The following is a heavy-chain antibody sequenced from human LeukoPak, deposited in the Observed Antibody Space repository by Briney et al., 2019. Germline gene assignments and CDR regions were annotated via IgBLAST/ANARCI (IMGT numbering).Heavy chain of an antibody. D-gene: IGHD6-13*01. CDR1: GFTFSSYS. J-gene: IGHJ6*02. CDR2: ISYDGSNK. V-gene: IGHV3-30*01. CDR3: AREHSSSWYYYYGMDV. Sequence: PGRSLRLSCAASGFTFSSYSMHWVRQAPGKGLEWVSFISYDGSNKYYADSVKGRFTISRDNSKSTLYLQMNSLRAEDTAVYYCAREHSSSWYYYYGMDVWGQGTTVTVSS.